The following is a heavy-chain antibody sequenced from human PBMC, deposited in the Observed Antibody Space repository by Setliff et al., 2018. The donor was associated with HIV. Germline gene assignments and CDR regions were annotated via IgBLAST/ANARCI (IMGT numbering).Heavy chain of an antibody. D-gene: IGHD1-26*01. Sequence: GGSLRLSCAASGFTFSSYSMNWVRQAPGKGLEWVSFISGNSGAVTYADSVKGRFTISRDNARNSLYLQLNSLRAEDTAVYYCAKDRRPVGGIHDPSPFDYWGQGTLVTVSS. CDR1: GFTFSSYS. V-gene: IGHV3-48*01. CDR3: AKDRRPVGGIHDPSPFDY. J-gene: IGHJ4*02. CDR2: ISGNSGAV.